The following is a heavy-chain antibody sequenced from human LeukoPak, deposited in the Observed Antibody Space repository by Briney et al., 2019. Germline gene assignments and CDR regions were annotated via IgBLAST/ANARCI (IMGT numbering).Heavy chain of an antibody. J-gene: IGHJ5*02. Sequence: GGALTHSCTASGLTFTNYWMIWVRQAPGKGREGVANINHDASEKHYVGSVEGRFTISRDNAKNSLFLQMNSLRAEDTGVYYCATSSYSSSSSWGQGTLVTVSS. CDR2: INHDASEK. CDR3: ATSSYSSSSS. V-gene: IGHV3-7*01. CDR1: GLTFTNYW. D-gene: IGHD6-6*01.